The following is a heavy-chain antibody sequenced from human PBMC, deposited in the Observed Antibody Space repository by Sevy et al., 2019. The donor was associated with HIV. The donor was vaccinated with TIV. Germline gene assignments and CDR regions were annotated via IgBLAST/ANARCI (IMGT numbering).Heavy chain of an antibody. CDR2: ISYDGSNK. J-gene: IGHJ6*02. CDR3: ANGLRSDSSDYYYSDDYYHGMDV. CDR1: GFTFSNFS. D-gene: IGHD3-22*01. Sequence: GGSLRLSCAASGFTFSNFSMHWVRQAPGKGLEWVAAISYDGSNKYYAHSVKGRFTISRDNSKNTLYLQMNSLRPEDTAVYYCANGLRSDSSDYYYSDDYYHGMDVWGQGTTVTVSS. V-gene: IGHV3-30-3*01.